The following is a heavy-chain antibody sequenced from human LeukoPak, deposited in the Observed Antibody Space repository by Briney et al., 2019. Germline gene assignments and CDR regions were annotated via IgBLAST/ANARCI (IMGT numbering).Heavy chain of an antibody. D-gene: IGHD3-10*01. V-gene: IGHV1-2*02. CDR3: AGASGSGSYYGDFDY. Sequence: GASVKVSCKASGYTFTGYYMHWVRQAPGQGLEWMGWINPNSGGTNYAQEFQGRVTMTRDTSISTAYMELSRLRSDDTAVYYCAGASGSGSYYGDFDYWGQGTLVTVSS. CDR2: INPNSGGT. J-gene: IGHJ4*02. CDR1: GYTFTGYY.